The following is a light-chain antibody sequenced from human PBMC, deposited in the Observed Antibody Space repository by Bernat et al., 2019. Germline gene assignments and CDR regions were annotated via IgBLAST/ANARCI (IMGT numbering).Light chain of an antibody. J-gene: IGKJ1*01. CDR2: TAS. V-gene: IGKV1-39*01. Sequence: DIQLTQSPSSLSASVGDIVTLTCRASQSIDTSLNWYQQKPGKAPKLLIYTASALQSDVPSRFSGTGSGTDFTLTISGLQREDFATNYCQQSFIIRTFGQGTKVEIK. CDR3: QQSFIIRT. CDR1: QSIDTS.